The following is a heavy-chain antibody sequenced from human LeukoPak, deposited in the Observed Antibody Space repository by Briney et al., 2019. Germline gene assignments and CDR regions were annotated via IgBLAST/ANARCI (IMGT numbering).Heavy chain of an antibody. J-gene: IGHJ4*02. CDR3: ARDSRSYEKSGYYHFDY. CDR2: IYHNGSA. D-gene: IGHD3-22*01. Sequence: PSETLSLTCTVSGASLISDYWNWVRQPPGKGLEGIGDIYHNGSAKDNPSLESRGTMSQDTSKSQFSLKLTSVTAADAAVYFCARDSRSYEKSGYYHFDYWGQGSLVTVSS. V-gene: IGHV4-59*01. CDR1: GASLISDY.